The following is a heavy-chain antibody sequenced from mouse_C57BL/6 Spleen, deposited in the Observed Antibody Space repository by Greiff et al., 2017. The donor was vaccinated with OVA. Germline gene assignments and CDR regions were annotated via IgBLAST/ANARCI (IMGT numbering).Heavy chain of an antibody. CDR2: INPNNGGT. Sequence: EVQLQQSGPELVKPGASVKISCKASGYTFTDYYMNWVKQSHGKSLEWIGDINPNNGGTSYNQKFKGKATLTVDKSSSTAYMELRSLTSEDSAVYYCAHGDYDGGTLDYWGQGTTLTVSS. CDR3: AHGDYDGGTLDY. V-gene: IGHV1-26*01. D-gene: IGHD2-4*01. J-gene: IGHJ2*01. CDR1: GYTFTDYY.